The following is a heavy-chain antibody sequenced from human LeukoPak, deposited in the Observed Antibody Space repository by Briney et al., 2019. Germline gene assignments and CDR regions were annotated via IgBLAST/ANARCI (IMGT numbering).Heavy chain of an antibody. CDR2: ISAYNGNK. D-gene: IGHD3-9*01. CDR3: ARDRPYYDILTGYSPGYGMDV. J-gene: IGHJ6*02. Sequence: ASVKVSCKASGYTFTSYGISWVRQAPGQGLEWMGWISAYNGNKNYAQKLQGRVTMTTDTSTSTAYMELRSLRSDDTAVYYCARDRPYYDILTGYSPGYGMDVWGQGTTVTVSS. CDR1: GYTFTSYG. V-gene: IGHV1-18*01.